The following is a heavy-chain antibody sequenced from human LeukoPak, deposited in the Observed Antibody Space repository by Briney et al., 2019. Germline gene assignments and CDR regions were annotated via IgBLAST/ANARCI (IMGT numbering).Heavy chain of an antibody. D-gene: IGHD3-10*01. J-gene: IGHJ3*02. V-gene: IGHV6-1*01. CDR1: GDSVSSNSAA. Sequence: SQTLSLTCAISGDSVSSNSAAWNWIRQSPSRGLEWLGRTYYRSKWYNDYAVSVKSRIIINPDTSKNQFSLQLDSVTPEDTAVYYCVRRSGASEAFDIWDQGTVVTVSS. CDR2: TYYRSKWYN. CDR3: VRRSGASEAFDI.